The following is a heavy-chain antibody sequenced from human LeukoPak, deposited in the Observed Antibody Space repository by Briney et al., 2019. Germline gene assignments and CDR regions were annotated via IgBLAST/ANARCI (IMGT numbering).Heavy chain of an antibody. J-gene: IGHJ4*02. D-gene: IGHD3-10*01. CDR1: GYTFTSYY. CDR3: ARGPIAIYYFDY. Sequence: ASVKVFCKASGYTFTSYYMHWVRQAPGQGLEWMGIINPTGGITDYAQKFQGRVTMTSDTSTSTVYMEVSSLRSEDTAVYYCARGPIAIYYFDYWGQGTLVTVSS. CDR2: INPTGGIT. V-gene: IGHV1-46*01.